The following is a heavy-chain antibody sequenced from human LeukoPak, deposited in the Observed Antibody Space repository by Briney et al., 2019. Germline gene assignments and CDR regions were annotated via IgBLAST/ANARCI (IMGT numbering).Heavy chain of an antibody. V-gene: IGHV1-18*01. Sequence: ASVKVSCKASGYTFTSYGISWVRRAPGQGLEWMGWISAYNGNTNYAQKPQGRVTMTTDTSTSTAYMELRSLRSDDTAVYYCARGQYSSSWYVGGDWFDPWGQGTLVTVSS. D-gene: IGHD6-13*01. CDR2: ISAYNGNT. CDR3: ARGQYSSSWYVGGDWFDP. CDR1: GYTFTSYG. J-gene: IGHJ5*02.